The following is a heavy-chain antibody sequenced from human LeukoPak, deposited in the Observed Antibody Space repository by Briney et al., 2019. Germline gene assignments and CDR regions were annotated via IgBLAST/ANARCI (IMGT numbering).Heavy chain of an antibody. CDR2: INPNSGGT. CDR1: GYIFTAYD. Sequence: ASVKVSCKASGYIFTAYDLHWVRQAPGQGLEWMGRINPNSGGTNYAQKFQGRVTMTRDTSISTAYMELSRLRSDDTAVYYCARDYTSCYDYWGQGTLVTVSS. D-gene: IGHD2-2*01. V-gene: IGHV1-2*06. CDR3: ARDYTSCYDY. J-gene: IGHJ4*02.